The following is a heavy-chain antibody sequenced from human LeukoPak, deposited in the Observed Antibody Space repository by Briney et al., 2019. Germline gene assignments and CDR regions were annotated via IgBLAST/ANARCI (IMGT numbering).Heavy chain of an antibody. Sequence: PGRSLRLSCAASGFTFSSYGMHWVRQAPGKGLEWVAVIWYDGSNKYYADSVKGRFTISRDNAKNTLYLQMNSLRAEDTAVYYCTRDWRNLGFDYWGQGTQVTVSS. CDR2: IWYDGSNK. J-gene: IGHJ4*02. D-gene: IGHD1-7*01. V-gene: IGHV3-33*01. CDR3: TRDWRNLGFDY. CDR1: GFTFSSYG.